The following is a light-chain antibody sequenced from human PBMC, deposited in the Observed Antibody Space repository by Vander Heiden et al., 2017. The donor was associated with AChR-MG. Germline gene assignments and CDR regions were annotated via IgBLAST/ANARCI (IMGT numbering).Light chain of an antibody. V-gene: IGLV1-40*01. Sequence: QSVLTQPPPVSGAPGPRVTIPCTGSSSNIGAGYDVHWYQQLPGTAPKLLIYGNSNRPSGVPDRFSGSKSGTTASLAITGLQAEDEADYYCQSYDSSLSGPWVFGGGTKLTVL. J-gene: IGLJ3*02. CDR2: GNS. CDR1: SSNIGAGYD. CDR3: QSYDSSLSGPWV.